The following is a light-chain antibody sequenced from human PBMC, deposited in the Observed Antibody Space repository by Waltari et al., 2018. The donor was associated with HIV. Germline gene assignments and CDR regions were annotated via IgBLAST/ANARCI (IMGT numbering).Light chain of an antibody. Sequence: DSVMTQSTDALAVSLGERDPINCRASKSVLYSSNNKNYLAWYQQKPGQPPTLLIYWASSRESGVPDRFSGGGSGTDFTLTISSLQAEDVAVYYCQQYYSAPPTFGGGTKVEI. CDR3: QQYYSAPPT. V-gene: IGKV4-1*01. J-gene: IGKJ4*01. CDR1: KSVLYSSNNKNY. CDR2: WAS.